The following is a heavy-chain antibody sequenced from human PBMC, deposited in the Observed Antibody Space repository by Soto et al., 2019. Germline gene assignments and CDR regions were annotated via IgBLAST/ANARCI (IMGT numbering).Heavy chain of an antibody. Sequence: EVHLVESGGGLVQPGGSLRLSCAASGFIVSSNYMSWVRQAPGKGLEWVSLIYSGGNTFYADSVKGRFNISRDNSKNTLYLQMNSLRAEDTAIYYCARTPLSSRWYFSPWGQGTMVTVSS. V-gene: IGHV3-66*01. D-gene: IGHD6-13*01. J-gene: IGHJ5*02. CDR3: ARTPLSSRWYFSP. CDR2: IYSGGNT. CDR1: GFIVSSNY.